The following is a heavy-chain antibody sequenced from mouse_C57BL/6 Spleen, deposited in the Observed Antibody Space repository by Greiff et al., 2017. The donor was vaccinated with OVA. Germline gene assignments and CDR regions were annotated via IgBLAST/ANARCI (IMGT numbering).Heavy chain of an antibody. V-gene: IGHV1-50*01. CDR3: ARSSNYYGTPFDY. J-gene: IGHJ2*01. D-gene: IGHD1-1*01. Sequence: VQLQQSGAELVKPGASVKLSCKASGYTFTSYRMQWVKQRPGQGLEWIGEIDPSDSYTNYNQKFKGKATLTVDTSSSTAYMQLSSLTSEDSAVYYCARSSNYYGTPFDYWGQGTTLTVSS. CDR2: IDPSDSYT. CDR1: GYTFTSYR.